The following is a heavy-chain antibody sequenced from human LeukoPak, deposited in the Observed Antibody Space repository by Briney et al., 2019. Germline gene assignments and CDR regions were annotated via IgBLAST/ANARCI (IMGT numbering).Heavy chain of an antibody. J-gene: IGHJ4*02. CDR3: AREGDGYTNYFDY. D-gene: IGHD5-24*01. Sequence: GGSLRLSCAASGFTVSSNYMSWVRQAPGKGLEWVSVIYSGGSTYYADSVKGRFTIPRDNSKNTLYLQMNSLRAEDTAVYYCAREGDGYTNYFDYWGQGTLVTVSS. CDR2: IYSGGST. CDR1: GFTVSSNY. V-gene: IGHV3-66*01.